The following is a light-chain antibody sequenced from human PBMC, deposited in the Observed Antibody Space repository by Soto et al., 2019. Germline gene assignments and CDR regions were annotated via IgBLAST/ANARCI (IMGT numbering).Light chain of an antibody. J-gene: IGLJ2*01. CDR2: EVS. V-gene: IGLV2-8*01. Sequence: QSALTQPPSASGSPGQSVTISCTGTSSDVGGYNYVSWYQQHPGKAPKLMIYEVSKRPSGVPDRFSGSKSGNTASLTVSGLQAEDEADYYCSSYAGSNGGVFGGGTKL. CDR1: SSDVGGYNY. CDR3: SSYAGSNGGV.